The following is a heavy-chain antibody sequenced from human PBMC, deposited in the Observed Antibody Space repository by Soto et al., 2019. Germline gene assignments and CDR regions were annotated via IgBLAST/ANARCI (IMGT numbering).Heavy chain of an antibody. CDR2: INPNSGGT. D-gene: IGHD6-6*01. J-gene: IGHJ3*02. V-gene: IGHV1-2*02. Sequence: QVQLVQSGAEVKNPGASVKVSCKASGYTFTGNYMHWVRQAPGQGLEWMGWINPNSGGTNYAQKFQGMVTVTRDTSISPASMELSRLRSDDTAVYYCARDGDSSSPFDIWCQGTMVTVSS. CDR1: GYTFTGNY. CDR3: ARDGDSSSPFDI.